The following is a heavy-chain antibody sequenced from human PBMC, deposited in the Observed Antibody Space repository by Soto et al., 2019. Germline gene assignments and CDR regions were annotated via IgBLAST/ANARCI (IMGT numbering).Heavy chain of an antibody. CDR3: AREGVGDYFNC. V-gene: IGHV3-72*01. J-gene: IGHJ4*02. CDR2: IRNKLNRYST. CDR1: GFTFSDHY. D-gene: IGHD4-17*01. Sequence: GGSLRLSCAASGFTFSDHYMGWVRQAPGKGLEWLGRIRNKLNRYSTEYAASVKGRFTISRDDSKNSLYLQMTNVKTEDTAVYWCAREGVGDYFNCWGQGTLVTVSS.